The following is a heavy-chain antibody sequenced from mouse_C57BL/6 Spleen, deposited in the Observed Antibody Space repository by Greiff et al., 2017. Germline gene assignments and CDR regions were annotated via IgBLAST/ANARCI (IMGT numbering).Heavy chain of an antibody. J-gene: IGHJ4*01. CDR2: INPYNGDT. V-gene: IGHV1-20*01. D-gene: IGHD2-3*01. CDR1: GYSFTGYF. CDR3: AREDGNAMDY. Sequence: VHVKQSGPELVKPGDSVKISCKASGYSFTGYFMNWVMQSHGKSLEWIGRINPYNGDTFYNQKFKGKATLTVDKSSSTAHMELRSLTSEDSAVYYCAREDGNAMDYWGQGTSVTVSS.